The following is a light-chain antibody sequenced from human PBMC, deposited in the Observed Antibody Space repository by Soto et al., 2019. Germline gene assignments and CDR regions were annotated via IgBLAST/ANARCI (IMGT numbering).Light chain of an antibody. CDR1: SSDVGGYNY. J-gene: IGLJ1*01. CDR3: SSYINSNSDV. Sequence: QSALTQPASVSGSPGQSITISCTGTSSDVGGYNYVSWYQQYPGKAPKLMIYEVSNRPSGVSNRFSGSKSGNTASLTISGLQAEDEADYYCSSYINSNSDVFGTGTKVTVL. CDR2: EVS. V-gene: IGLV2-14*01.